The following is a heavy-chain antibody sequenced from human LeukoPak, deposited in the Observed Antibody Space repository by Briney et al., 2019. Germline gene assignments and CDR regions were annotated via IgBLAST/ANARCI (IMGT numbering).Heavy chain of an antibody. CDR1: GGSISSYY. V-gene: IGHV4-59*01. D-gene: IGHD3-9*01. CDR2: IYYSGST. J-gene: IGHJ5*02. Sequence: SETLSLTCTVSGGSISSYYWSWIRQPPGKGLEWIGYIYYSGSTNYNPSLKSRVTISVDNSKNQFSLKVMTAIAADETVYYCARSGTYYDILTGYYSGVWFDPWGQGTLVTVSS. CDR3: ARSGTYYDILTGYYSGVWFDP.